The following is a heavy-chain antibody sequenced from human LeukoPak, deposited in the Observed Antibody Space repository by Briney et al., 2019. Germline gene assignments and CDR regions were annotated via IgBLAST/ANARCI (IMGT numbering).Heavy chain of an antibody. V-gene: IGHV4-61*02. J-gene: IGHJ4*02. CDR1: GGSISSGSYY. D-gene: IGHD3-3*01. CDR3: ARLSLKVLEWSPTKGKETHYFDY. Sequence: SETLSLTCTVSGGSISSGSYYWSWIRQPAGKGLEWIGRIYTSGSTNYSPSLKSRVTILEDKSKNQFSLKLSSVTAADTAVYYCARLSLKVLEWSPTKGKETHYFDYWGQGTLVTVSS. CDR2: IYTSGST.